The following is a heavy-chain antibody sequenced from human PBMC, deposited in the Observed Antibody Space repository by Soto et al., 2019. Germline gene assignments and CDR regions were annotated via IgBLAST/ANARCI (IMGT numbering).Heavy chain of an antibody. CDR1: GGSISSYY. CDR3: ARTLGELVVVAATGSYYFDY. Sequence: PSETLSLTCTVSGGSISSYYWSWIRQPPGKGLEWIGYIYYSGSTNYNPSLKSRVTISVDTSKNQFSLKLSSVTAADTAVYYCARTLGELVVVAATGSYYFDYWGQGTLVTVSS. V-gene: IGHV4-59*01. J-gene: IGHJ4*02. CDR2: IYYSGST. D-gene: IGHD2-15*01.